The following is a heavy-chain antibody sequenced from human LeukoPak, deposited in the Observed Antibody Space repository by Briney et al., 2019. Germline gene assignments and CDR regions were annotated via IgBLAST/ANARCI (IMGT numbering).Heavy chain of an antibody. V-gene: IGHV4-38-2*01. J-gene: IGHJ4*02. CDR3: GRNPPDY. Sequence: SETLSLTCAVSGYSISSGYYWGWIRQPPGKGLEWIGSIYHSGNTYYNPSLKSRVTISVDTSKNQFSLKLTSVTAADTAVYYCGRNPPDYWGQGTLVTVSS. CDR1: GYSISSGYY. CDR2: IYHSGNT.